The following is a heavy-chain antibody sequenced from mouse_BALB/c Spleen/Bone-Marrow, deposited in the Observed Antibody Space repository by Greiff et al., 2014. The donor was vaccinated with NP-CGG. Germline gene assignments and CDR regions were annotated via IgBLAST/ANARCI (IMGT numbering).Heavy chain of an antibody. CDR1: GYNFISYW. Sequence: QVQLQQSGAELAKPGASVKMSCKASGYNFISYWMHWVKQRPGQGLEWIGYINPSTGYTEYNQKFKDKATLTADKSSSEAYMQLSSLTSEDSAVYYCARNYDYDGGYYAMDYWGQGTSVTVSS. V-gene: IGHV1-7*01. CDR3: ARNYDYDGGYYAMDY. D-gene: IGHD2-4*01. CDR2: INPSTGYT. J-gene: IGHJ4*01.